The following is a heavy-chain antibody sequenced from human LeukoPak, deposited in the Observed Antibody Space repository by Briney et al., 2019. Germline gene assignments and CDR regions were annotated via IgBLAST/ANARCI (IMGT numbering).Heavy chain of an antibody. CDR2: ISAYNGNT. CDR3: ARGEYCSSTSCSIDY. J-gene: IGHJ4*02. CDR1: GYTFTSYG. V-gene: IGHV1-18*01. D-gene: IGHD2-2*01. Sequence: ASVKVSCKASGYTFTSYGISWVRQAPGQGLEWMGWISAYNGNTNYAQKFQGRVTITTDESTSTAYMELSSLRSEDTAVYYCARGEYCSSTSCSIDYWGQGTLVTVSS.